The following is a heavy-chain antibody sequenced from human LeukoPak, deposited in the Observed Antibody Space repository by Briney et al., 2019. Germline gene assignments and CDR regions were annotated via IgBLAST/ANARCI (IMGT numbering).Heavy chain of an antibody. CDR3: AKWGYCSIPTCLGAFDY. Sequence: GGSLRLSCAASGFTFSGSGMHWVRQAPGKGLEWVAFIRFDAGNKYYADSVNGRFTISRDNSKNTLYLQMNSLRPEDTAVYYCAKWGYCSIPTCLGAFDYWGQGTLVTVSS. CDR2: IRFDAGNK. V-gene: IGHV3-30*02. CDR1: GFTFSGSG. D-gene: IGHD2-2*01. J-gene: IGHJ4*02.